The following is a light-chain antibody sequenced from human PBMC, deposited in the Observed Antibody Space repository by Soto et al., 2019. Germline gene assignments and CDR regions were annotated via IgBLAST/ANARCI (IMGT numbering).Light chain of an antibody. CDR3: QQRSNKHAFT. J-gene: IGKJ2*01. CDR2: DSS. CDR1: QSISRY. V-gene: IGKV3-11*01. Sequence: EIVLTQSPATLSLSPGERATLSCRASQSISRYLAWYQQKPGQAPRLLIYDSSNRATGIPGRFSGSGSGTDFTLTISSLEPEDFAVYYCQQRSNKHAFTFGQGTKLEIK.